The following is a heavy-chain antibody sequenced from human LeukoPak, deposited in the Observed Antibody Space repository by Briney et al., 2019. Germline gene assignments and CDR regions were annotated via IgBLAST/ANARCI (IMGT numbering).Heavy chain of an antibody. CDR3: ARVRSYYYDP. CDR2: ISSSSSTI. CDR1: GFTFSSYS. J-gene: IGHJ5*02. V-gene: IGHV3-48*01. Sequence: PGGSLRLSCAASGFTFSSYSMNWVRQAPGKGLEWVSYISSSSSTIYYADYVKGRFTISRDNAKNSLYLQMSSLRAEDTAVYYCARVRSYYYDPWGQGTLVTVSS. D-gene: IGHD3-22*01.